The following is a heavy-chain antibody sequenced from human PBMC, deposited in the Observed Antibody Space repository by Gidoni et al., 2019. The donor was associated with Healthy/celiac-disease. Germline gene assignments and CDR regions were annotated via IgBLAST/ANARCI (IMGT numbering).Heavy chain of an antibody. D-gene: IGHD6-19*01. Sequence: QVQLQESGPGLVKPSETLSLTCTVSGGSLSSYYWSWIRQPPGKGLEWIGYIYYSGSTNYNPSLKSRVTISVDTSKNQFSLKLSSVTAADTAVYYCARGGQWLVRYFDLWGRGTLVTVSS. V-gene: IGHV4-59*01. CDR1: GGSLSSYY. J-gene: IGHJ2*01. CDR2: IYYSGST. CDR3: ARGGQWLVRYFDL.